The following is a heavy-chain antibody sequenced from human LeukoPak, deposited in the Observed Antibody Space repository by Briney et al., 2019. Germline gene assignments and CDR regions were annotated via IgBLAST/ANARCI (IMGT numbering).Heavy chain of an antibody. J-gene: IGHJ4*02. CDR3: AKDRLGLPQTYFDY. V-gene: IGHV3-33*06. Sequence: GGSLRLSCAASGFTFSSYGMHWVRQAPGKGLEWVAVIWYDGSKESYAGSVKGRFTISRDNSKKTLYLQMNSLRAEDRAVYYCAKDRLGLPQTYFDYWGQGTLVTVSS. CDR2: IWYDGSKE. D-gene: IGHD3-16*01. CDR1: GFTFSSYG.